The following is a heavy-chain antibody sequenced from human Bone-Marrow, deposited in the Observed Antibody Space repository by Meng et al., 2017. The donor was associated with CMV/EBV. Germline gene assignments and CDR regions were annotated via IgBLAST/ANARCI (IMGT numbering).Heavy chain of an antibody. D-gene: IGHD3-3*01. CDR2: ISGYNGDT. CDR1: GYAFITYG. CDR3: ARAPRFWSGYFYYFDY. V-gene: IGHV1-18*01. Sequence: SGYAFITYGITWVRQAPGQGPEWMGWISGYNGDTKYAQKVQGRVSMTTDTSTTTVYMELRSLRSDDTAVYYCARAPRFWSGYFYYFDYWGQGTLVTVSS. J-gene: IGHJ4*02.